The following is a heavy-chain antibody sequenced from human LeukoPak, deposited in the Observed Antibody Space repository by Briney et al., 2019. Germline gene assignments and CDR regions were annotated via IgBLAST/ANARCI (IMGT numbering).Heavy chain of an antibody. V-gene: IGHV3-74*03. D-gene: IGHD1-26*01. CDR2: INRDGSTT. J-gene: IGHJ4*02. CDR1: GFTFSNYW. CDR3: ARDKKSGKSSEIDY. Sequence: GGSLRLSCAASGFTFSNYWVHWVRQAPGKGLVWVSRINRDGSTTKYADSVKGRFTVSRDDAKNTLNLQMNSLRAEDTAVYYCARDKKSGKSSEIDYWGQGTLVTVSS.